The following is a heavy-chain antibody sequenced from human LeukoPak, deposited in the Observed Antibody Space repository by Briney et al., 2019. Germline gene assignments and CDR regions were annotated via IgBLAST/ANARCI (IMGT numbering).Heavy chain of an antibody. J-gene: IGHJ2*01. CDR1: GYTFTSYG. CDR2: INPNSGGT. V-gene: IGHV1-2*02. CDR3: ARAHASYTYWYFDL. Sequence: GASVKVSCKASGYTFTSYGISWVRQAPGQGLEWMGWINPNSGGTNYAQKFQGRVTMTRDTSISTAYMELSRLRSDDTAVYYCARAHASYTYWYFDLWGRGTLVTVSS. D-gene: IGHD1-26*01.